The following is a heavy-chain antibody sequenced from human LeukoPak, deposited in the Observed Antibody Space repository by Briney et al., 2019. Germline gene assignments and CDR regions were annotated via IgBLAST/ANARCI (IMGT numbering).Heavy chain of an antibody. CDR1: GFTFSSYS. D-gene: IGHD2-15*01. V-gene: IGHV3-15*07. Sequence: GGSLRLSCAASGFTFSSYSMNWVCQAPGKGLEWVGHIRSKADGGTPDYIAPVKGRFTISRDDSKDTLYLQMNSLNTEDTAMYYCTTRSPARYCSDGACYSSADYWGQGTLVTVSS. J-gene: IGHJ4*02. CDR3: TTRSPARYCSDGACYSSADY. CDR2: IRSKADGGTP.